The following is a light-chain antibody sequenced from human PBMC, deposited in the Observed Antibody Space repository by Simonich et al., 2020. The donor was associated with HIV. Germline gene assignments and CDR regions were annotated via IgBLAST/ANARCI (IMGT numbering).Light chain of an antibody. V-gene: IGLV2-14*01. CDR1: TSDVGGYNY. Sequence: QSALTQPASVSGSPGKSITISCTGHTSDVGGYNYVSWYQQHPGQAPKLLIYDVSKRPSGVSNRFSGSKSGNTASLAISGLQAEDEADYYCSSYTTSSILMFGGGTKLTVL. J-gene: IGLJ3*02. CDR3: SSYTTSSILM. CDR2: DVS.